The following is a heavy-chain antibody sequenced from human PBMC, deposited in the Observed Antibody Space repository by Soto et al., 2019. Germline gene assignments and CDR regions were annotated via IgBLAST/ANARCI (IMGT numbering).Heavy chain of an antibody. J-gene: IGHJ3*02. CDR3: AAEESAGAFDI. CDR2: INAGNGNT. CDR1: GYTFTSYA. Sequence: GASVKVSCTASGYTFTSYAMHWVRQAPGQRLEWMGWINAGNGNTKYAQKLQGRVTMTTDTSTSTAYMELRSLRSDDTAVYYCAAEESAGAFDIWGQGTMVTVSS. V-gene: IGHV1-3*01.